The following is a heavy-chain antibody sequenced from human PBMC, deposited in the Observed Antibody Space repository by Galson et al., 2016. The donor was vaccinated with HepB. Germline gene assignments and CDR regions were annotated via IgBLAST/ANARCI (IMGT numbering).Heavy chain of an antibody. CDR3: ARDPPVSNSIFDM. CDR2: IRDGDGRT. V-gene: IGHV3-23*01. J-gene: IGHJ3*02. Sequence: SLRLSCAGSGFTFSSYAMNWVRQAPGKGLEWVSSIRDGDGRTHYADSVKGRFTISRDNSKNTLSLQMNSLRAEDTAVYYCARDPPVSNSIFDMWGQGTMVTVSS. CDR1: GFTFSSYA. D-gene: IGHD4-23*01.